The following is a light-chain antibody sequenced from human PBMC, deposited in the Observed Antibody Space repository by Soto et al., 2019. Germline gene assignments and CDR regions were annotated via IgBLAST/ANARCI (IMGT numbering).Light chain of an antibody. J-gene: IGLJ2*01. CDR3: ASKTTSSTVL. CDR2: DNN. Sequence: QSVLTQPPSVSAAPGQRVTISCSGSSSNIASNYVSWFQQFPGTAPKLLIYDNNKRPSGIPDRFSGSKSGTSATLDITGLQTGDEADYYCASKTTSSTVLFGGGTKLTVL. V-gene: IGLV1-51*01. CDR1: SSNIASNY.